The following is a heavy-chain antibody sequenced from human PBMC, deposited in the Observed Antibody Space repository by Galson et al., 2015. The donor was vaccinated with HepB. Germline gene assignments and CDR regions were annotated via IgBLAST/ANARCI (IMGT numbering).Heavy chain of an antibody. CDR3: AREGVRYFDWSDPYYYYYYGMDV. CDR1: GFTFSSYW. J-gene: IGHJ6*02. V-gene: IGHV3-74*01. Sequence: SLRLSCAASGFTFSSYWMHWVRQAPGKGLVWVSRINSDGSSTSYADSVKGRFTISRDNAKNTLYLQMNSLRAEDTAVYYCAREGVRYFDWSDPYYYYYYGMDVWGQGTTVTVSS. D-gene: IGHD3-9*01. CDR2: INSDGSST.